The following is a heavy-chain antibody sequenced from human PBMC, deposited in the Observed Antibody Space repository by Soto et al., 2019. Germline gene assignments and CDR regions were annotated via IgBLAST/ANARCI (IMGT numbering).Heavy chain of an antibody. V-gene: IGHV4-31*03. J-gene: IGHJ3*02. Sequence: PSETLSLTCSVSGDSISRIDFYWTWMRQHPEKGLEWIGNIYFRGHTYYSPSLESRLTISVDTSKNQFSLKLTSVTAADTAVYYCAREGGSYDSGGYLIRGAFDIWGQGTMVT. CDR2: IYFRGHT. D-gene: IGHD3-22*01. CDR3: AREGGSYDSGGYLIRGAFDI. CDR1: GDSISRIDFY.